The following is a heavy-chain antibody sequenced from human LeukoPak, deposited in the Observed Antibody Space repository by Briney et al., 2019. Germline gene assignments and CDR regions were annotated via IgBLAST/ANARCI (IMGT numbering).Heavy chain of an antibody. Sequence: SETLSLTCTVSGGSISSGTYYWSWIRQPAGKGLEWIGRIYTSGSTNYNPSLKGRVTISVDTSKNQFSLKLSSVTAADTAVYYCAREHSSGWYHFDYWGQGTLVTVSS. D-gene: IGHD6-19*01. CDR3: AREHSSGWYHFDY. CDR2: IYTSGST. CDR1: GGSISSGTYY. J-gene: IGHJ4*02. V-gene: IGHV4-61*02.